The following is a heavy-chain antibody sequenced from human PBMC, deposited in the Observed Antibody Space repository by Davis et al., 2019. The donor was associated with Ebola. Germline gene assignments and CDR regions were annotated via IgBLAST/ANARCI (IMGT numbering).Heavy chain of an antibody. J-gene: IGHJ4*02. Sequence: SETLSLTCSVSGDSISSGDYYWSWIRQHPGKGLECIGYVYSSGSTYYNPSLKSRVTISIDTSKNQFSLKLSSVTAADTAVYYCARGLYTGYFDYWGQGTLVTVSS. D-gene: IGHD4-11*01. CDR3: ARGLYTGYFDY. CDR1: GDSISSGDYY. CDR2: VYSSGST. V-gene: IGHV4-31*03.